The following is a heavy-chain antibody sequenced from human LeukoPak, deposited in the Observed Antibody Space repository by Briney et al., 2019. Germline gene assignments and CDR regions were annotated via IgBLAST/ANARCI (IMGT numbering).Heavy chain of an antibody. CDR1: GGSISSYY. V-gene: IGHV4-59*01. J-gene: IGHJ6*03. CDR2: IYYSGST. CDR3: ARYSSSWYGYYYYYMDV. D-gene: IGHD6-13*01. Sequence: SETLSLTCTVSGGSISSYYWSWIRQPPGKGLEWIGYIYYSGSTNYNPSLKSRVTISVDTSKNQFSLKLSSVTAADTAVYHCARYSSSWYGYYYYYMDVWGKGTTVTVSS.